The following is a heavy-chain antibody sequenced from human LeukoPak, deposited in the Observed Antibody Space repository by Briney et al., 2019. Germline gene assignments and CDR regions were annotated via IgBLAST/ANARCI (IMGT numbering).Heavy chain of an antibody. CDR2: ISYDGSNK. CDR1: GFTFNNYV. J-gene: IGHJ4*02. D-gene: IGHD6-13*01. Sequence: PGGSLRLSCAASGFTFNNYVMSWVRQAPGKGLEWVAVISYDGSNKYHADSVKGRFTISRDNSKNTLYLQMNSLRAEDTAVYYCAKDLAAAAGIGVDYWGQGTLVTVSS. CDR3: AKDLAAAAGIGVDY. V-gene: IGHV3-30*18.